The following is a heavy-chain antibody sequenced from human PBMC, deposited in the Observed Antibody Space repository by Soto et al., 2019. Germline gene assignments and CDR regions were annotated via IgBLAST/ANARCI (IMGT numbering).Heavy chain of an antibody. CDR3: ARDRIGDYDILTGPRDY. V-gene: IGHV3-53*01. D-gene: IGHD3-9*01. CDR1: GFTVSSNY. CDR2: IYSGGST. Sequence: GSLLLSCAASGFTVSSNYMSWVRQAAGKGLEWVSVIYSGGSTYYADSVKGRFTISRDNSKNTLYLQMNSLRAEDTAVYYCARDRIGDYDILTGPRDYWGQGTLVTVSS. J-gene: IGHJ4*02.